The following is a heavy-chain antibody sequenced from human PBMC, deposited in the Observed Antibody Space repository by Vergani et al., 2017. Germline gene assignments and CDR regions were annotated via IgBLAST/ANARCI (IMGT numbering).Heavy chain of an antibody. J-gene: IGHJ1*01. CDR2: ISGSGGST. CDR3: AKANLLRLYSSSWDKYFQH. CDR1: GFTFSSYA. V-gene: IGHV3-23*01. Sequence: EVQLLESGGGLVQPGGSLRLSCAASGFTFSSYAMSWVRQAPGKGLEWVSAISGSGGSTYYADSVKGRFTISRDNSKNTLYLQMNSLRAEDTAVYYCAKANLLRLYSSSWDKYFQHWGQGTLVTVSS. D-gene: IGHD6-13*01.